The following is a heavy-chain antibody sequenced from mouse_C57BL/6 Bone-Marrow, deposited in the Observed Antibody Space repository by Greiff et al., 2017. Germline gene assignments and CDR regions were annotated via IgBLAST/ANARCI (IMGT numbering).Heavy chain of an antibody. D-gene: IGHD1-1*02. CDR3: ARGRGGWGFAY. CDR2: IYPNSGST. V-gene: IGHV1-64*01. CDR1: GYTFTSYW. J-gene: IGHJ3*01. Sequence: QVQLQQPGAELVKPGASVKLSCKASGYTFTSYWMHWVKQRPGQGLEWIGMIYPNSGSTNYNEKFKSKATLTVDKSSSTAYMQLSSLASEDSAVYYCARGRGGWGFAYWGQGTLVTVSA.